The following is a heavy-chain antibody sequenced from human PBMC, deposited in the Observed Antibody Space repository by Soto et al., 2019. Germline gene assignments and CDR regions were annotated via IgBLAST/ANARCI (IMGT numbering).Heavy chain of an antibody. CDR1: GGSISSGGYY. Sequence: SETLSLTCTVSGGSISSGGYYWSWIRQHPGKGLEWIGYIYHGGSTYYNPSLNSRVTLSIDMTNNHVSLILNSVTTADTAVYYCARVGPWVPYYYDSSPYTFENWFDPWGQGTLVTVSS. V-gene: IGHV4-31*03. CDR3: ARVGPWVPYYYDSSPYTFENWFDP. J-gene: IGHJ5*02. D-gene: IGHD3-22*01. CDR2: IYHGGST.